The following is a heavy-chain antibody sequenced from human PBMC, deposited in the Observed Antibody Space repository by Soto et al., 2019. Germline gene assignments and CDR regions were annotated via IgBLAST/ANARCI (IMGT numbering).Heavy chain of an antibody. J-gene: IGHJ5*02. CDR3: AKDRDVLVPAATSFDP. CDR2: ISGSGGST. CDR1: GFTFSSYA. V-gene: IGHV3-23*01. D-gene: IGHD2-2*01. Sequence: GGPLRLSCAASGFTFSSYAMSWVRQAPGKGLEWVSAISGSGGSTYYADSVKGRFTISRDNSKNTLYLQMNSLRAEDTAVYYCAKDRDVLVPAATSFDPWGQGTLVTVSS.